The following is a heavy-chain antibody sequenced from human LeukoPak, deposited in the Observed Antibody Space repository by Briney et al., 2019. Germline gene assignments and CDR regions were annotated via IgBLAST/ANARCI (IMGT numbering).Heavy chain of an antibody. CDR3: ARDRGVDYDILTGYHNWFDP. Sequence: ASVKVSCKASGYTFTSYYMHWVRQAPGQGLEWMGIINPSGGSTSYAQKFQGRVTITADESTSTAYMELSSLGSEDTAVYYCARDRGVDYDILTGYHNWFDPWGQGTLVTVSS. J-gene: IGHJ5*02. V-gene: IGHV1-46*01. CDR1: GYTFTSYY. CDR2: INPSGGST. D-gene: IGHD3-9*01.